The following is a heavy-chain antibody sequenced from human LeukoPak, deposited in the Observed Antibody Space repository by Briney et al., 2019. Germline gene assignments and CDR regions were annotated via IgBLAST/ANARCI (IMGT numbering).Heavy chain of an antibody. CDR3: AIRGYSGYGQYYYYYYYMDV. V-gene: IGHV1-8*03. J-gene: IGHJ6*03. CDR1: GYTFTSYD. CDR2: MNPNSGNT. D-gene: IGHD5-12*01. Sequence: RASVKVSCKASGYTFTSYDINWVRQATGQGLEWMGWMNPNSGNTGHAQKFQGRVTITRNTSISTAYMELSSLRSEDTAVYYCAIRGYSGYGQYYYYYYYMDVWGKGTTVPVSS.